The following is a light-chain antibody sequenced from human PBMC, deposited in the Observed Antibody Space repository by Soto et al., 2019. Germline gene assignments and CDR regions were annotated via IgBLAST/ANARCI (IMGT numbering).Light chain of an antibody. CDR1: QSVGTW. CDR2: DAS. CDR3: QQYYVYPLT. Sequence: DVQMTQSPSTLSASIGDRVFITCQACQSVGTWLAWYQQKPGKAPDLLIYDASNLESGVPSRFSGSGSGTEFTLTINGLQPADFATYYCQQYYVYPLTFGGGTKVEIE. J-gene: IGKJ4*01. V-gene: IGKV1-5*01.